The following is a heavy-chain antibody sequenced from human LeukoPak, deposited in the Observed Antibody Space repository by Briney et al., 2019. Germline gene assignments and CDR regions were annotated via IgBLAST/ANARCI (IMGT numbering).Heavy chain of an antibody. V-gene: IGHV3-74*01. CDR1: GFTFSSYW. Sequence: GGSLRLSCAASGFTFSSYWMHWVRQAPGKGLVWVSRISSDGSSITYADSVKGRFTISRDNAKNALYLQMNSLRAEDTAVYYCARGVKMNYDFWSGYPNYYYYMDVWGKGTTVTVSS. CDR3: ARGVKMNYDFWSGYPNYYYYMDV. D-gene: IGHD3-3*01. CDR2: ISSDGSSI. J-gene: IGHJ6*03.